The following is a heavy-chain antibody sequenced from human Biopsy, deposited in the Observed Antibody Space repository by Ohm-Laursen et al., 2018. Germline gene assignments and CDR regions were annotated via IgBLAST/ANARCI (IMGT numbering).Heavy chain of an antibody. CDR2: IYNSETT. Sequence: SDTLSLTCTVSGDSISTSTTYYWAWLRQPPGKGLEWLGSIYNSETTFYNPSLKSRVAIPVDTSTKQFSLKVSSVTAADTALYYCARHPTGFWFDPWGHGTLVTVSS. CDR3: ARHPTGFWFDP. CDR1: GDSISTSTTYY. V-gene: IGHV4-39*01. J-gene: IGHJ5*02.